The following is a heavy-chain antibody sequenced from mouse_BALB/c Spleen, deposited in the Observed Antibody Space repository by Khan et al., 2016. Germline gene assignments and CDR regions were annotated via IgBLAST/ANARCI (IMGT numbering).Heavy chain of an antibody. CDR1: GDSITSGY. CDR2: ISYSGST. D-gene: IGHD1-1*01. V-gene: IGHV3-8*02. CDR3: ARYYGSSYYAMDY. J-gene: IGHJ4*01. Sequence: EVQLQESGPSLVKPSQTLSLTCSVTGDSITSGYWNWIRKFPGNKLEYMGYISYSGSTYYNPSLKSRISITRDTSTNQYYLQLNSVTTDDTATYYCARYYGSSYYAMDYWGQGTSVTVSS.